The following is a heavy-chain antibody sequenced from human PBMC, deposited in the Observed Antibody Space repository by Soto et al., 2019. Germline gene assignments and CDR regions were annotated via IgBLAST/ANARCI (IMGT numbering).Heavy chain of an antibody. CDR2: ISSSGSTI. J-gene: IGHJ6*02. CDR3: ARGKENYYYYGMDV. V-gene: IGHV3-48*03. Sequence: GGLRLSCAASGFTFSSYEMNWVRQAPGKGLEWVSYISSSGSTIYYADSVKGRFTISRDNAKNSLYLQMNSLRAEDTAVYYCARGKENYYYYGMDVWGQGTTVTVSS. CDR1: GFTFSSYE.